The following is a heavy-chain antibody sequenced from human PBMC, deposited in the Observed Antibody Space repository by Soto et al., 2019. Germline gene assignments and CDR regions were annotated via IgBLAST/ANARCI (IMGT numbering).Heavy chain of an antibody. J-gene: IGHJ6*03. D-gene: IGHD2-21*01. CDR1: GGSFISYC. Sequence: SETLSLTCAVYGGSFISYCWSWIRQPPGRGLEWIGEVHHSGSTTYSPSLTSRVTISLDTSKNQVSLKLSSVTAADTAMYYCARGGGDYYMDVWGEGTTVTVSS. V-gene: IGHV4-34*01. CDR2: VHHSGST. CDR3: ARGGGDYYMDV.